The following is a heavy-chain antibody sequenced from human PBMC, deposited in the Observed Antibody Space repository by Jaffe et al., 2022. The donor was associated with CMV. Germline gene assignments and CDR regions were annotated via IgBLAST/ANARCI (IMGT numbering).Heavy chain of an antibody. CDR2: IIPILGIA. J-gene: IGHJ6*03. V-gene: IGHV1-69*09. Sequence: QVQLVQSGAEVKKPGSSVKVSCKASGGTFSSYAISWVRQAPGQGLEWMGRIIPILGIANYAQKFQGRVTITADKSTSTAYMELSSLRSEDTAVYYCARDGDYGDYVDYYYYMDVWGKGTTVTVSS. CDR1: GGTFSSYA. CDR3: ARDGDYGDYVDYYYYMDV. D-gene: IGHD4-17*01.